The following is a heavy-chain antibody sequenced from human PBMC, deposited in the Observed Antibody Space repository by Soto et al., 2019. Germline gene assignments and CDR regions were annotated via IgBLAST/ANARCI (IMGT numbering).Heavy chain of an antibody. Sequence: PSETLSLTCAVYGGSFSGYYWSWIRQPPGKGLEWIGEINHGGSTNYNPSLKSRVTISVDTSKNQFSLKLSSVTAADTAVYYCARENVELDYSSADFDYLGQGTLVTVSS. CDR1: GGSFSGYY. V-gene: IGHV4-34*01. CDR2: INHGGST. J-gene: IGHJ4*02. D-gene: IGHD4-4*01. CDR3: ARENVELDYSSADFDY.